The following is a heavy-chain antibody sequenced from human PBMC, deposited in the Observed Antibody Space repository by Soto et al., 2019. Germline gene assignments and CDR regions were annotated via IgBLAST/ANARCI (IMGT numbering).Heavy chain of an antibody. CDR2: FRDGGEST. D-gene: IGHD2-15*01. J-gene: IGHJ3*02. V-gene: IGHV3-23*01. CDR1: GFIFGNYM. CDR3: APHVHCSVGIWHYVAFDI. Sequence: EVQLLESGGGLVQQGESLRLSCAFSGFIFGNYMMTWVRQAPGKGLEWVSTFRDGGESTYYADSVKGRFTTSIENSKNTLYLQMDTLGVEGTAVYYCAPHVHCSVGIWHYVAFDIRGEGTMFT.